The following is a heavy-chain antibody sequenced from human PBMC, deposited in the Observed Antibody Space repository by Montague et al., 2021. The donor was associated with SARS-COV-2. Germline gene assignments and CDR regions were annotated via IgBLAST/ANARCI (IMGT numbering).Heavy chain of an antibody. CDR2: TSGNGDPDTT. J-gene: IGHJ4*02. Sequence: SLRLSCATSGFTFRNYAMTWVRQAPGKGLEWVSTTSGNGDPDTTYYADSVKGRFTISRDISKNTLYLQMNSLRAEDTAVYYCAKLSGGSYLHYFEYWGQGTLVTVSS. D-gene: IGHD1-26*01. V-gene: IGHV3-23*01. CDR3: AKLSGGSYLHYFEY. CDR1: GFTFRNYA.